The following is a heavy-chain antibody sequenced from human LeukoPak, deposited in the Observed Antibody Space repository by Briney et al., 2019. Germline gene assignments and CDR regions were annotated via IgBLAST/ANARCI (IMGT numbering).Heavy chain of an antibody. J-gene: IGHJ3*02. D-gene: IGHD3-22*01. Sequence: PGGSLRLSCAASGFTFSSYGMHWVRQAPGKGLEWVAVISYDGSNKYYADSVKGRFTISRDNSKNTLYLQMNSLRVEDTAVYYCAIFTRPTYYYDSSSAFDIWGQGTMVTVSS. CDR2: ISYDGSNK. CDR1: GFTFSSYG. V-gene: IGHV3-30*03. CDR3: AIFTRPTYYYDSSSAFDI.